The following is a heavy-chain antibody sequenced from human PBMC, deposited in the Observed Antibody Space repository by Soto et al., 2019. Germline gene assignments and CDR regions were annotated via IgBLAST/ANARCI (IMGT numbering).Heavy chain of an antibody. V-gene: IGHV3-53*02. Sequence: EVQLVETGGGLIQPGGSLRLSCAASGFTVSSNYMSWVRQAPGKGLEWVSVIYSGGSTYYADSVKGRFTISRDNSKNTLYLQMNSRRAEDTAVYYCAREGTTGTTQGGDAFDIWGQGTMVTVSS. D-gene: IGHD1-1*01. J-gene: IGHJ3*02. CDR3: AREGTTGTTQGGDAFDI. CDR1: GFTVSSNY. CDR2: IYSGGST.